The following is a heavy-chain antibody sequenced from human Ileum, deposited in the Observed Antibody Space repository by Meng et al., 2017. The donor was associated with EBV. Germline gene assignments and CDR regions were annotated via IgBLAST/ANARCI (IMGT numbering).Heavy chain of an antibody. CDR3: ARGVTTVLYWFFDL. J-gene: IGHJ2*01. CDR2: ISADSGNT. V-gene: IGHV1-18*01. D-gene: IGHD4-11*01. CDR1: GYTFTNYG. Sequence: QLVQSGTEVKKPGASVKVSCKASGYTFTNYGISWVRQASGQGLEWMGRISADSGNTNYPQKFQGRVTMTTDTSTRTAYMEVRRLRSDDTAVYYCARGVTTVLYWFFDLWGRGTLVTVSS.